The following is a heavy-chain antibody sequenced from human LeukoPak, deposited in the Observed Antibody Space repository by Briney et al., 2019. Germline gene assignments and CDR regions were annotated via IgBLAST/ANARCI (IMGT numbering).Heavy chain of an antibody. CDR2: IRSKANTYAT. J-gene: IGHJ4*02. CDR1: GFTFSGSA. Sequence: GGSLRLSCATSGFTFSGSAMHWVRQASGKGLEWVGRIRSKANTYATAYAASVRGRFTISRDDSKNMAYLQMKSLKTEDTAVYYCTSSGYVWDYFDYWGREPWSPSPQ. D-gene: IGHD3-10*02. CDR3: TSSGYVWDYFDY. V-gene: IGHV3-73*01.